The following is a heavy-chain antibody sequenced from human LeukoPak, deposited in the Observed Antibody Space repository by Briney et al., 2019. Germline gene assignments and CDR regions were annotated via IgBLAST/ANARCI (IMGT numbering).Heavy chain of an antibody. CDR3: ARATYYYDSSGYWFDP. V-gene: IGHV1-46*01. D-gene: IGHD3-22*01. CDR2: INPSGGST. J-gene: IGHJ5*02. CDR1: GYTFTSYY. Sequence: ASVKVSCKASGYTFTSYYMHWVRQAPGQGLEWMGIINPSGGSTSYAQKFQGRVNMTRDMSTSTVYMELSSLRSEDTAVYYCARATYYYDSSGYWFDPWGQGTPVTVSS.